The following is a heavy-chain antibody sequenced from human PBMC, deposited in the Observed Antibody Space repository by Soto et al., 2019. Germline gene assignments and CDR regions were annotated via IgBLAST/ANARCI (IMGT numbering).Heavy chain of an antibody. J-gene: IGHJ4*02. CDR2: TYYNGNA. D-gene: IGHD3-10*01. V-gene: IGHV4-39*01. Sequence: SETLSLTCTVSGGSISNYYWDWLRQPPGKGLEWIGTTYYNGNAYYNPSLKSRVSMSVDTSKNQFSLKLVSVTAADTAVYYCARHFVAVVIKGWGYWGQGTLVTVSS. CDR1: GGSISNYY. CDR3: ARHFVAVVIKGWGY.